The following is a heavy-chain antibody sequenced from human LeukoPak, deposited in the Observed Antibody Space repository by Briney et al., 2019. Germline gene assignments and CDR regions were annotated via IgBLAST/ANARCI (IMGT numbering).Heavy chain of an antibody. J-gene: IGHJ6*02. CDR2: ISWNSGSI. V-gene: IGHV3-9*01. CDR3: AKARYYGMDV. Sequence: PGGSLRLSCAASGFTFDDYAMHWVRQAPGKGLEWVSGISWNSGSIGYADSVKGRFTISRDNAKNSLHLQMNSLRAEDTALYYCAKARYYGMDVWGQGTTVTVSS. CDR1: GFTFDDYA.